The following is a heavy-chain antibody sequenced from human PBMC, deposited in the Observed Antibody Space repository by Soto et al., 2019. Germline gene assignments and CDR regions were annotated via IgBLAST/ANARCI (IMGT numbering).Heavy chain of an antibody. CDR3: ARGLYDSSGYYMPYFDY. J-gene: IGHJ4*02. D-gene: IGHD3-22*01. CDR1: GFTFSSYA. V-gene: IGHV3-21*01. CDR2: ISSSSSFI. Sequence: VGSLRLSCAASGFTFSSYAVNWVRQAPGKGLEWVSSISSSSSFIDYADSVKGRFTISRDNAKNSLYLQTNSLRAEDTAVYYCARGLYDSSGYYMPYFDYWGQGALVTVSS.